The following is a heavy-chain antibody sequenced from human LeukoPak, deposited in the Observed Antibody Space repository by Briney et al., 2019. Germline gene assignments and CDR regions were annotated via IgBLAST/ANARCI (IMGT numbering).Heavy chain of an antibody. Sequence: GGSLRLSCAASGFTFSSYAMHWVRQAPGKGLEWVVVISYDGSNKYYADSVKGRFTISRDNSKNTLYLQMNSLRAEDTAVYFCAKRDDSNYALDYWGQGALVTVSS. D-gene: IGHD5-24*01. J-gene: IGHJ4*02. V-gene: IGHV3-30-3*02. CDR1: GFTFSSYA. CDR3: AKRDDSNYALDY. CDR2: ISYDGSNK.